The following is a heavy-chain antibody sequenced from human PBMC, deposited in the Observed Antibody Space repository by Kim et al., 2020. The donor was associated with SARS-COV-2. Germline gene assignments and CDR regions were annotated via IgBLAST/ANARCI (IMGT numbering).Heavy chain of an antibody. Sequence: GGSLRLSCAASGFTFSSYSMNWVRQAPGKGLEWVSSISRSSSYINYADSVKGRFTISRDNAKNSLYLQMNRLRAEDTAVYYCARYPSYCGGDCYSNDAF. J-gene: IGHJ3*01. CDR1: GFTFSSYS. CDR2: ISRSSSYI. D-gene: IGHD2-21*02. CDR3: ARYPSYCGGDCYSNDAF. V-gene: IGHV3-21*01.